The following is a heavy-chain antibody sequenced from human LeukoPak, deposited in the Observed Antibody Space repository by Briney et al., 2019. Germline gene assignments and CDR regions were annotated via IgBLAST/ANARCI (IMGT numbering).Heavy chain of an antibody. J-gene: IGHJ4*02. CDR1: GFTFSSYA. Sequence: PGGSLRLSCAASGFTFSSYAMHWVRQAPGKGLEWVAVISYDGGNKYYADSVKGRFTISRDNSKNTLYLQMNSLRAEDTAVYYCARESTAVAPLDYWGQGTLVTVSS. V-gene: IGHV3-30-3*01. CDR3: ARESTAVAPLDY. D-gene: IGHD6-19*01. CDR2: ISYDGGNK.